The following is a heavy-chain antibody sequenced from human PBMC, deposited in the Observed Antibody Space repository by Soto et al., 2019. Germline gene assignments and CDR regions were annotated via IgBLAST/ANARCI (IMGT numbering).Heavy chain of an antibody. CDR1: GGSISSSSYY. Sequence: PSGTLSLTCTVSGGSISSSSYYWGWIRQPPGKGLEWIGSIYYRGNTYYNPSLKSRVTISVDTSKNQFSLKLSSVTAADTAVYYCARVNWGYCSGGSCPGWFDPWGQGTLVTVSS. CDR2: IYYRGNT. D-gene: IGHD2-15*01. J-gene: IGHJ5*02. V-gene: IGHV4-39*07. CDR3: ARVNWGYCSGGSCPGWFDP.